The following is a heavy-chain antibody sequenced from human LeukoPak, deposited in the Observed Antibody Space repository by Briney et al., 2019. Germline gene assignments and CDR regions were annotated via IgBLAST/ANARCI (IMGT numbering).Heavy chain of an antibody. Sequence: GGSLRLSCTASGLTFSTSGFNWVRQAPGKGLEWVASIGPTGSDRYHANSIKGRFTISRDNANNFLYLQMNSLRAEDTAVYYCATETNGRHYDYWGQGTLLTVSS. V-gene: IGHV3-21*06. D-gene: IGHD1-14*01. J-gene: IGHJ4*02. CDR2: IGPTGSDR. CDR3: ATETNGRHYDY. CDR1: GLTFSTSG.